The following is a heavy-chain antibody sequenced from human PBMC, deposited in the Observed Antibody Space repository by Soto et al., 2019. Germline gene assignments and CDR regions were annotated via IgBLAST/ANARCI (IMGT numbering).Heavy chain of an antibody. J-gene: IGHJ4*02. CDR3: AKSRDGYNALDY. Sequence: QVQLVQSGAEVKKPGSSVKVSCKASGGTFSSYAISWVRQAPGQGLEWMGGIIPIFGTANYAQKFQGRVTIXAXXSTSTAYMELSSLRSEDTAVYYCAKSRDGYNALDYWGQGTLVTVSS. V-gene: IGHV1-69*12. D-gene: IGHD5-12*01. CDR1: GGTFSSYA. CDR2: IIPIFGTA.